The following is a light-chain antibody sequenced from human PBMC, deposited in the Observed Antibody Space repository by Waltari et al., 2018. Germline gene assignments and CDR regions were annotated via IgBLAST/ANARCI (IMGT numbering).Light chain of an antibody. CDR2: AAS. CDR1: QSISSY. Sequence: DIQMTQSPSSLSASVGDRVTITCRASQSISSYLNWYQQKPGKAPKLLIYAASSLQSGVTSMFSGSGSGTDFTLTISSLQPEDFATYYCQQSYSNPITFGGGTKVEIK. CDR3: QQSYSNPIT. J-gene: IGKJ4*01. V-gene: IGKV1-39*01.